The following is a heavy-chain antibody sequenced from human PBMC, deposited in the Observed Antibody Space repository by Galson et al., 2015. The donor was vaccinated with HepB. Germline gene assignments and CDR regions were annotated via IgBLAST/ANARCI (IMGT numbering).Heavy chain of an antibody. Sequence: SLKLSCAASGLIVSTKHVFWVRQAPGRGLEWVSLMYNGGFTNYADTVRGRFTITRDNPRNTMPPQMDSLKIEDTAVYFCATASNTWSNMGSFDFWGPGTMVTVSS. CDR3: ATASNTWSNMGSFDF. CDR1: GLIVSTKH. V-gene: IGHV3-66*02. J-gene: IGHJ3*01. CDR2: MYNGGFT. D-gene: IGHD2-15*01.